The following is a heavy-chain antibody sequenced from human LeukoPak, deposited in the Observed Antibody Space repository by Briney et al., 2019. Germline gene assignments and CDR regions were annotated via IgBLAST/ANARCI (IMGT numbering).Heavy chain of an antibody. J-gene: IGHJ4*02. Sequence: GASVKVSCKASGYTFTGYYMHWVRQAPGQGLEWMGWINPNSGGTNYAQKFQGRVTMTRDTSISTAYMELSRLRSDDTAVYYCAREEYYYDSSGYYYPISDFDYWGQGTLVTVSS. D-gene: IGHD3-22*01. V-gene: IGHV1-2*02. CDR2: INPNSGGT. CDR3: AREEYYYDSSGYYYPISDFDY. CDR1: GYTFTGYY.